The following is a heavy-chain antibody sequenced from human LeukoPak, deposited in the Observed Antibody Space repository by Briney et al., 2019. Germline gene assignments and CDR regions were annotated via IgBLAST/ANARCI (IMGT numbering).Heavy chain of an antibody. J-gene: IGHJ5*02. CDR2: ISGTGGST. D-gene: IGHD1-26*01. CDR1: GFTFGDYA. V-gene: IGHV3-23*01. Sequence: GGSLRLSCTASGFTFGDYAMTWVRQAPGKGLEWVSLISGTGGSTYYADSVKGRFTISRDNPKNTLYLQMNSLRAEDTAVYYCAKDYEPLVGVHRWGDWFDPWGQGTLVTVSS. CDR3: AKDYEPLVGVHRWGDWFDP.